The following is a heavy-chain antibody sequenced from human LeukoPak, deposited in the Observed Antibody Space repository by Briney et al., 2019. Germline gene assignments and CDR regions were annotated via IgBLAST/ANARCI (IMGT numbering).Heavy chain of an antibody. CDR3: ATNQPLYYFDY. Sequence: ASVKVSCKASGGTFSSYAISWVRQATGQGLEWMGWMNPNSGNTGYAQKFQGRATITRNTSISTAYMELSSLRSEDTAVYYCATNQPLYYFDYWGQGTLVTVSS. J-gene: IGHJ4*02. V-gene: IGHV1-8*03. CDR2: MNPNSGNT. D-gene: IGHD2-2*01. CDR1: GGTFSSYA.